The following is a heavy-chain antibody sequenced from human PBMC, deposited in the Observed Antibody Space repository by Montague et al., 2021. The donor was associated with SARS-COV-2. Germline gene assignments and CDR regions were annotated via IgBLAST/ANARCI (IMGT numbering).Heavy chain of an antibody. D-gene: IGHD3-10*01. CDR2: IYTSGST. Sequence: TLSLTCTVSGGSISSGSYYWGWIRQPAGKGLEWIGRIYTSGSTNYNPSLKSRVTISVDTSKNQFSLKLSSVTAADTAVYYCARVGVGTMVRGVIPAYYYGMDVWGQGTTVTVSS. J-gene: IGHJ6*02. CDR3: ARVGVGTMVRGVIPAYYYGMDV. V-gene: IGHV4-61*02. CDR1: GGSISSGSYY.